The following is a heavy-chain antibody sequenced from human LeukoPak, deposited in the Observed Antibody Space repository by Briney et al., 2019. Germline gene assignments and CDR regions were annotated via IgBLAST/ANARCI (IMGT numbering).Heavy chain of an antibody. CDR3: ARDPIAYCGGDCYVLDY. Sequence: GGSLRLSCAASGFTFSNYAMTWVRQAPGKGLEWVSSISSSGSYIYYADSVKGRFTLSRDNAKNSLYLQMNSLRAEDTAVYYCARDPIAYCGGDCYVLDYWGQGTLVTVSS. D-gene: IGHD2-21*02. CDR2: ISSSGSYI. V-gene: IGHV3-21*01. CDR1: GFTFSNYA. J-gene: IGHJ4*02.